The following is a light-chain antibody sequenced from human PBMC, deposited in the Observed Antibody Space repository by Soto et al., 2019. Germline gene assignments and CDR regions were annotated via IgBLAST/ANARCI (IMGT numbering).Light chain of an antibody. J-gene: IGLJ1*01. V-gene: IGLV2-11*01. Sequence: QSALTQPRSVSGSPGQSVTISCTETSSDVGGYNYVSWYQQHPGKAPKLMIYDVSKRPSGVPDRFSGSKSGNTASLTISGLQAEDGADYYCCSYAGSYTSFVFGTGTKLTVL. CDR3: CSYAGSYTSFV. CDR2: DVS. CDR1: SSDVGGYNY.